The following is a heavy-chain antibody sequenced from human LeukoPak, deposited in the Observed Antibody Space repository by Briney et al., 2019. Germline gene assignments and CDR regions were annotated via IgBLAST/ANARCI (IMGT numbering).Heavy chain of an antibody. CDR3: ARIPNWSGYYTYYYYGMDV. CDR2: INHSGST. Sequence: SETLSLTCAVYGGSFSGYYWSWIRQPPGKGLEWIGEINHSGSTNYNPSLKSRVTISVDTSKNQFSLKLSSVTAADTAVYYCARIPNWSGYYTYYYYGMDVWAKGPRSPSP. J-gene: IGHJ6*02. CDR1: GGSFSGYY. D-gene: IGHD3-3*01. V-gene: IGHV4-34*01.